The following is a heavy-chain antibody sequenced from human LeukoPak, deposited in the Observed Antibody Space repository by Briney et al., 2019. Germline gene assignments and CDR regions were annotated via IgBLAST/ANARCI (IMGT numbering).Heavy chain of an antibody. V-gene: IGHV1-18*01. CDR1: GYTFTSYG. CDR2: ISAYNGNT. CDR3: ARARGSTLRNLFDY. D-gene: IGHD1-14*01. J-gene: IGHJ4*02. Sequence: ASVKVSCKASGYTFTSYGISWVRQAPGQGLEWMGWISAYNGNTNYAQKLQGRVTMTTDTSTSTAYMELRSLRSDDTAVYYCARARGSTLRNLFDYWGQGTLVTVSS.